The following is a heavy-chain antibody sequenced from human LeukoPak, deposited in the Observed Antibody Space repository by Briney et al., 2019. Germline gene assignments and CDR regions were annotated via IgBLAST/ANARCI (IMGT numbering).Heavy chain of an antibody. CDR1: GFTFRNSW. D-gene: IGHD2-21*01. CDR2: IKPDGGEK. J-gene: IGHJ3*01. V-gene: IGHV3-7*01. Sequence: GGSLRLSCAASGFTFRNSWMSWGRQTPGKGLELVANIKPDGGEKHYVDSVKGRFTISRDNARNSLDLQMSSLTAEDTAVYYCARGVWSSRNAFDLWGQGTMVTVSS. CDR3: ARGVWSSRNAFDL.